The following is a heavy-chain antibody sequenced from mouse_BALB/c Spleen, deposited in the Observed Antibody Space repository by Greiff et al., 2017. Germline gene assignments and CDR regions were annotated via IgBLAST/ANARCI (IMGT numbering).Heavy chain of an antibody. V-gene: IGHV1-4*02. J-gene: IGHJ4*01. CDR2: INPSSGYT. CDR1: GYTFTSYT. D-gene: IGHD2-10*01. CDR3: AREDLLWSSYAMDY. Sequence: VQLQQSAAELARPGASVKMSCKASGYTFTSYTMHWVKQRPGQGLEWIGYINPSSGYTEYNQKFKDKTTLTADKSSSTAYMQLSSLTSEDSAVYYCAREDLLWSSYAMDYWGKGTSVTVSS.